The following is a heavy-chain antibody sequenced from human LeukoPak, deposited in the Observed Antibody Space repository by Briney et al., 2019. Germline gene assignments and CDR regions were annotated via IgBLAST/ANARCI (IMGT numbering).Heavy chain of an antibody. CDR2: IYHSGST. V-gene: IGHV4-59*01. Sequence: SETLSLTCTLSGVSISTYYWSWIRQPPGKGLEWIGYIYHSGSTNYNPSLKSRVTISVDTSKNQFSLKLSSVTAADTAVYYCARGGGYASPIGYWGQGALVTVSS. J-gene: IGHJ4*02. D-gene: IGHD5-12*01. CDR1: GVSISTYY. CDR3: ARGGGYASPIGY.